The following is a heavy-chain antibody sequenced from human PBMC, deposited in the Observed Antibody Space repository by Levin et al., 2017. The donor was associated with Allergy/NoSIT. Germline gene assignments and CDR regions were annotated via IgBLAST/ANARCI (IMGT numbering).Heavy chain of an antibody. D-gene: IGHD2-2*02. CDR1: GFSFSSHW. CDR3: EREAVSCSGTSCYTRAYYLDN. Sequence: GGSLRLSCAASGFSFSSHWMSWIRHVPGKGLEWVANIKHDGSQTNYLGSVKGRFTISRDNGRNSLFLQMDSLRAEETAVYYCEREAVSCSGTSCYTRAYYLDNWGQGTLVTVSS. J-gene: IGHJ4*02. CDR2: IKHDGSQT. V-gene: IGHV3-7*01.